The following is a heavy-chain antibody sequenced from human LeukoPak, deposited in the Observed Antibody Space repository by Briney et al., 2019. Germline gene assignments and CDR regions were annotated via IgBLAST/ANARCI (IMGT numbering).Heavy chain of an antibody. CDR1: GYTFTSYA. J-gene: IGHJ5*02. D-gene: IGHD5-12*01. CDR3: ARGPRSVATISAPGGWFDP. V-gene: IGHV7-4-1*02. CDR2: INTNTGNP. Sequence: ASVKVSCKASGYTFTSYAMNWVRQAPGQGLEWMGWINTNTGNPTYAQGFTGRFVFSSDTSVSTAYLQISSLKAEDTAVYYCARGPRSVATISAPGGWFDPWGQGTLVTVSS.